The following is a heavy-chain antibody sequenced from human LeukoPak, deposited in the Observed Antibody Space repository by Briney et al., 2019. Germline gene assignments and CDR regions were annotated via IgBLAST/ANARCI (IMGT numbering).Heavy chain of an antibody. CDR2: IYYTGRT. J-gene: IGHJ3*01. D-gene: IGHD3-22*01. Sequence: SETLSLTCGVSGGSISRHYWSWIRQPPGKGLEWIGFIYYTGRTRYNPSPQSRVTTSVGTSENKFSLKLTSVTAADTAAYYCARLLDNDNSGDPDTFDVWGQGTVVTVSS. V-gene: IGHV4-59*11. CDR3: ARLLDNDNSGDPDTFDV. CDR1: GGSISRHY.